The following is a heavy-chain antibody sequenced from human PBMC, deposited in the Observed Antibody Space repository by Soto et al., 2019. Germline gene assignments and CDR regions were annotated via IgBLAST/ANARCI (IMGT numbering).Heavy chain of an antibody. CDR3: ARDDYYDSSGYYYLTYYYGMDV. J-gene: IGHJ6*02. V-gene: IGHV3-21*01. D-gene: IGHD3-22*01. Sequence: EVQLVESGGGLVKPGGSLRLSCAASGFTFSSYSMNWVRQAPGKGLEWVSSISSSSSYIYYADSVKGRFTISRDNAKNSLYLQMNSLRDEDTAVYYCARDDYYDSSGYYYLTYYYGMDVWGQGTTVTVSS. CDR1: GFTFSSYS. CDR2: ISSSSSYI.